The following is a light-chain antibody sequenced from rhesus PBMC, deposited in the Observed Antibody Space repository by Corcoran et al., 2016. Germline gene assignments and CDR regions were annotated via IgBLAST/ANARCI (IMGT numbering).Light chain of an antibody. Sequence: DIQMTQSPSSLSASVGDRVTITCRASENVNNYLNWYQQKQGKAPKLLIYKASTLQSGVPSRLSGSGSGTDYTFTISSLQPEDGATYYCQHGYGTPCSFGQGTKVEIK. J-gene: IGKJ2*01. CDR2: KAS. V-gene: IGKV1-74*01. CDR1: ENVNNY. CDR3: QHGYGTPCS.